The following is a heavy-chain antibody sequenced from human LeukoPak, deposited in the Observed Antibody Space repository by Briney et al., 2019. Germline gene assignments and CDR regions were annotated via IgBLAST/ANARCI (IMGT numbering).Heavy chain of an antibody. J-gene: IGHJ4*02. CDR1: GFTFSSYS. V-gene: IGHV3-21*01. Sequence: GGSLRLSCAASGFTFSSYSMNWVRQAPGKGLEWVSSISPTGTHIYYADSLEGRFSISRDNAKNSLYLQMNSLRAEDTAVYYCARVWDTAMAPGYWGQGTLVTVSS. CDR3: ARVWDTAMAPGY. D-gene: IGHD5-18*01. CDR2: ISPTGTHI.